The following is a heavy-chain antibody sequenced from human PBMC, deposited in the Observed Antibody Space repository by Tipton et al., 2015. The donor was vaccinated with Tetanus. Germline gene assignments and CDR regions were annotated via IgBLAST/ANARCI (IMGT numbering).Heavy chain of an antibody. J-gene: IGHJ4*02. D-gene: IGHD6-19*01. CDR3: VSGGGGQWLHTGY. CDR1: GFTFSSYG. CDR2: ISYDGSNK. V-gene: IGHV3-30*03. Sequence: RSLRLSCAASGFTFSSYGMHWVRQAPGKGLEWVAVISYDGSNKYYADSVKGRFTISRDNSKNTVYLQVNSLRVEDTAVYYCVSGGGGQWLHTGYWGQGTLVTVSS.